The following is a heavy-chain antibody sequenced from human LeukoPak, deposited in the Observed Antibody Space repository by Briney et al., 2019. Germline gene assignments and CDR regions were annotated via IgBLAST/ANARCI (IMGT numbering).Heavy chain of an antibody. CDR1: GFTFSSYG. Sequence: PGGSLRLSCAASGFTFSSYGMHWVRQAPGKGLEWVAVISYDGSNKYYTDSVEGRFTISRDNSKNTLYLQMNSLRAEDTAVYYCAKVGPYSSSWYGLGYWGQGTLVTVSS. CDR3: AKVGPYSSSWYGLGY. J-gene: IGHJ4*02. CDR2: ISYDGSNK. V-gene: IGHV3-30*18. D-gene: IGHD6-13*01.